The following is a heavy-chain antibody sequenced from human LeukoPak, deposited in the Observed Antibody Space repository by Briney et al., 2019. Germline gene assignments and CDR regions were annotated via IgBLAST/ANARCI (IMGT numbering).Heavy chain of an antibody. D-gene: IGHD6-13*01. V-gene: IGHV3-21*04. CDR3: ARMYSSSDPFLWSY. CDR2: ISSSGTYI. Sequence: GGSLRLSCAASGFTFSNYAMRWVRQAPGKGLEWVSSISSSGTYIYYADSVKGRFTISRDSAKNSLYLQMNSLRAEDTALYYCARMYSSSDPFLWSYRGQGTLVTVSS. J-gene: IGHJ4*02. CDR1: GFTFSNYA.